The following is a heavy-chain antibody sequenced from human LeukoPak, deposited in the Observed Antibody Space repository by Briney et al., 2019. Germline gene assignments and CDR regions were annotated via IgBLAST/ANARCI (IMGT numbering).Heavy chain of an antibody. J-gene: IGHJ5*01. CDR2: INNDGSST. D-gene: IGHD1-26*01. V-gene: IGHV3-74*01. Sequence: PGGSLRLSCAASGFTFSSYWMHWVRQAAGKGLAWVSRINNDGSSTSYAASVKGRFTISRDNAKNTLYLQMNSLRAEDTAVYYCARSGSYPFDCWGQGTLVTVSS. CDR1: GFTFSSYW. CDR3: ARSGSYPFDC.